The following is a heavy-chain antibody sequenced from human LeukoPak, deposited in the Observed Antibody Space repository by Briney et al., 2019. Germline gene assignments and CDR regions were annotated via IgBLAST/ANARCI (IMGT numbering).Heavy chain of an antibody. Sequence: SETLSLTYTVSGGSISSGDYYWSWIRQPPGKGLEWIGYIYYSGSTYYNPSLKSRVTISVDTSKNQFSLKLSSVTAADTAVYYCASRIRGGYYDILTGYNWYFDLWGRGTLVTVSS. CDR1: GGSISSGDYY. CDR3: ASRIRGGYYDILTGYNWYFDL. J-gene: IGHJ2*01. D-gene: IGHD3-9*01. V-gene: IGHV4-30-4*01. CDR2: IYYSGST.